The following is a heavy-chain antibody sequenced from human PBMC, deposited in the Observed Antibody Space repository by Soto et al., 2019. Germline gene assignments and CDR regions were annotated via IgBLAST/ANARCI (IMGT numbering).Heavy chain of an antibody. CDR2: IDTAGDT. J-gene: IGHJ6*02. CDR1: GFTFSGYA. CDR3: ARLPPRLNGYYYFGMDV. Sequence: GGSMRLSCTASGFTFSGYAMHWVRQATGRGLEWVSGIDTAGDTYYPDSVKGRFTISRENAKNSLYLQMNNLRAGDTAVYYCARLPPRLNGYYYFGMDVWGQGTTVTVSS. V-gene: IGHV3-13*01. D-gene: IGHD2-8*01.